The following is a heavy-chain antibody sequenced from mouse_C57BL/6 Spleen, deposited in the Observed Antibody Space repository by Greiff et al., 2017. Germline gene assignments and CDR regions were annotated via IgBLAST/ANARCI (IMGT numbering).Heavy chain of an antibody. CDR3: GRLLGNYGYFDV. D-gene: IGHD2-1*01. J-gene: IGHJ1*03. CDR1: GYTFTSYW. V-gene: IGHV1-69*01. Sequence: VKLQQPGAELVMPGASVKLSCKASGYTFTSYWMHWVKQRPGQGLEWIGEIDPSDSYTNYNQKFKGKSTLTVDKSSSTAYMQLSSLTSEDSAVYYCGRLLGNYGYFDVWGTGTTVTVSS. CDR2: IDPSDSYT.